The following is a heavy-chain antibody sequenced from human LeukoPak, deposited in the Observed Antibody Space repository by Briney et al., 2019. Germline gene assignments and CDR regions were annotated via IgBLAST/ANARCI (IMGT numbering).Heavy chain of an antibody. Sequence: GGSLRLSCAASGFTFSNYWMSWVRQAPGKGLEWVANIREDGSEKYYVDSVKGQFTISRDNAKNSLYLQMDSLRAEDTAVYYCARLSEYDFVWGSYRHSYAMDVWGQGTTVTVSS. CDR1: GFTFSNYW. D-gene: IGHD3-16*02. V-gene: IGHV3-7*01. CDR3: ARLSEYDFVWGSYRHSYAMDV. J-gene: IGHJ6*02. CDR2: IREDGSEK.